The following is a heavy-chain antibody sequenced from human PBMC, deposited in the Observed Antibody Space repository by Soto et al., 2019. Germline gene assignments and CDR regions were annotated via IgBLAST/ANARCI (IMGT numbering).Heavy chain of an antibody. V-gene: IGHV1-2*04. Sequence: ASVKVSCKASGYTFTGYYMHWVRQAPGQGLEWMGWINPNSGGTNYAQKFQGWVTMTRDTSISTAYMELSRLRSDDTAVYYCARGAQGVRGVIISGGWFDPWGQGTLVTVPQ. D-gene: IGHD3-10*01. J-gene: IGHJ5*02. CDR1: GYTFTGYY. CDR3: ARGAQGVRGVIISGGWFDP. CDR2: INPNSGGT.